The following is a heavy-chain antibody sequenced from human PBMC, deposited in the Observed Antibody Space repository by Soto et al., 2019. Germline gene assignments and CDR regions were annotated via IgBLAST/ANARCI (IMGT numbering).Heavy chain of an antibody. CDR3: ARDGGDVDTAMVRTYYYGMDV. J-gene: IGHJ6*02. CDR1: GFTFSSYA. V-gene: IGHV3-30-3*01. D-gene: IGHD5-18*01. Sequence: GGSLRLSCAASGFTFSSYAMHWVRQSPGKGLEWVAVISYDGSNKYYADSVKGRFTISRDNSKNTLYLQMNSLRAEDTAVYYCARDGGDVDTAMVRTYYYGMDVWGQGTTVTVSS. CDR2: ISYDGSNK.